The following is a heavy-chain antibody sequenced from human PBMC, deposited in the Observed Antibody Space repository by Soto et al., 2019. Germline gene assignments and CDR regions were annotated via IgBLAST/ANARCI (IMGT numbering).Heavy chain of an antibody. D-gene: IGHD6-19*01. CDR3: ARTSSGSDFDY. CDR1: GYTFTSYA. J-gene: IGHJ4*02. V-gene: IGHV1-3*01. CDR2: INAGNGNT. Sequence: ASVKVSCKASGYTFTSYAMHWVRQAPGQRLEWMGWINAGNGNTKYSQKFQGRVTITRDTSASSAYMELSSLRSEDAAVYYCARTSSGSDFDYWGQGTLVTVSS.